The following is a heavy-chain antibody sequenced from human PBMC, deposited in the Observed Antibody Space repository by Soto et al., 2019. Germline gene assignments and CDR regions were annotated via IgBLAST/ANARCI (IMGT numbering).Heavy chain of an antibody. Sequence: SETLSLTCTVSGGSISRGDYYWSWIRQPPGKGMEWIGYSYYSGSTHYNSSLKSRVTISVDTSKNQFSLKLSFVIVADTAVYYCARARSNYYDSSGYYPFYGMDVWGQGTTVTVSS. V-gene: IGHV4-30-4*01. CDR3: ARARSNYYDSSGYYPFYGMDV. D-gene: IGHD3-22*01. CDR2: SYYSGST. J-gene: IGHJ6*02. CDR1: GGSISRGDYY.